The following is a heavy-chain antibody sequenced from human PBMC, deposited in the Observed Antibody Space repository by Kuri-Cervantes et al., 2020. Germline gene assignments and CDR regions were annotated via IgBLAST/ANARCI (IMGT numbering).Heavy chain of an antibody. D-gene: IGHD1-26*01. J-gene: IGHJ1*01. Sequence: GSLRLSCTVSGGAISSYYWSWIRQPPGKGLEWIGYIHYSGSTNYNPSLKSRVTISVDTSKNQFSLKLSSVTAADTAVYYCARVSVGATGAEYFQHWGQGTLVTVSS. CDR1: GGAISSYY. CDR3: ARVSVGATGAEYFQH. CDR2: IHYSGST. V-gene: IGHV4-59*12.